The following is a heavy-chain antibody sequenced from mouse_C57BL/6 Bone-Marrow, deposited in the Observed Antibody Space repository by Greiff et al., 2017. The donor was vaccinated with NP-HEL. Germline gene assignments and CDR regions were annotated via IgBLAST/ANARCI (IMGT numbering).Heavy chain of an antibody. CDR3: AGSNSYYVDY. J-gene: IGHJ2*01. CDR1: GYTFTSYW. D-gene: IGHD4-1*01. V-gene: IGHV1-64*01. Sequence: QVQLKQPGAELVKPGASVKLSCKASGYTFTSYWIHWVKQRPGQGLEWIGMIHPNSGSTNYNEKFKGKATLTVDKASSTAYMQLSSLTSEDSAVYYCAGSNSYYVDYWGQGTTPTVSA. CDR2: IHPNSGST.